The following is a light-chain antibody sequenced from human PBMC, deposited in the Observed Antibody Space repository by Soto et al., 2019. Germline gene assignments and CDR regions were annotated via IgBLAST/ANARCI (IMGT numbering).Light chain of an antibody. CDR2: DVS. Sequence: QSALTQPASVSGSPGQSITISCTGTSSDVGGYDYVSWYQQHPGKAPKLMIYDVSNRPSGVSNRFSGSKSGNTASLMISGLQAEGEADYYCSSYSSSSTPLFGGGTKLTVL. CDR1: SSDVGGYDY. CDR3: SSYSSSSTPL. J-gene: IGLJ2*01. V-gene: IGLV2-14*03.